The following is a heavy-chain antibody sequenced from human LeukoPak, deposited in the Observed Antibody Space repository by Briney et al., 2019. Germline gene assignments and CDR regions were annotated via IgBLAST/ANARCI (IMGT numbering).Heavy chain of an antibody. Sequence: GRSLRLSCAASGFTFSSYAMHWVRQAPGKGLEWVAVISYDGSNKYYADSVKGRFTISRDNSKNTLYLQMNSLRAEDTAVYYCATRYSYGWHDAFDIWGQGTMVTVSS. J-gene: IGHJ3*02. CDR2: ISYDGSNK. CDR1: GFTFSSYA. D-gene: IGHD5-18*01. CDR3: ATRYSYGWHDAFDI. V-gene: IGHV3-30-3*01.